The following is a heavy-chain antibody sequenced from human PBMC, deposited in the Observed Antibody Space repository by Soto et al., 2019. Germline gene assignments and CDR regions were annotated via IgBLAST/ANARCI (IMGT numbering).Heavy chain of an antibody. V-gene: IGHV3-23*01. J-gene: IGHJ4*02. D-gene: IGHD6-19*01. CDR3: AKELVNSGWTYFDY. Sequence: GGSLRLSCAASGFTFSTYAMSWVRQAPGKGLEWVSAISDSGGRTYYVDSVKGRFTISRDNSKNTLYLQMNSLRAEDTVVYFCAKELVNSGWTYFDYWGQGTLVTVSS. CDR2: ISDSGGRT. CDR1: GFTFSTYA.